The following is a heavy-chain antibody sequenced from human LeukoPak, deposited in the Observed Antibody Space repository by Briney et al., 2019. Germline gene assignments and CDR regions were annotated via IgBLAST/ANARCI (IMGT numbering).Heavy chain of an antibody. CDR3: ARGSAMIVVVTPIQH. V-gene: IGHV1-18*01. CDR1: GYTFTSYG. CDR2: ISAYNGNT. Sequence: ASVKVSCKASGYTFTSYGISWVRQAPGRGLEWMGWISAYNGNTNYAQKLQGRVTMTTDTSTSTAYMELRSLRSDDTAVYYCARGSAMIVVVTPIQHWGQGTLVTVSS. J-gene: IGHJ1*01. D-gene: IGHD3-22*01.